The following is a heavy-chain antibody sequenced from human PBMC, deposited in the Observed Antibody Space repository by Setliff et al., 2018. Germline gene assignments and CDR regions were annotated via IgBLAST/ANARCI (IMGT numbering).Heavy chain of an antibody. J-gene: IGHJ4*02. D-gene: IGHD2-2*01. CDR1: GYTFSDYG. CDR3: ERLVRYCTTTSCQRTSGDDF. Sequence: PSVKVSCKASGYTFSDYGISWVRLAPGHGLEWMGWISPYTGRTFYAPQFQDRVIMTTDTSTNTAYLDLRSLRSDDTAVYYCERLVRYCTTTSCQRTSGDDFWGQGTLVTVSS. V-gene: IGHV1-18*01. CDR2: ISPYTGRT.